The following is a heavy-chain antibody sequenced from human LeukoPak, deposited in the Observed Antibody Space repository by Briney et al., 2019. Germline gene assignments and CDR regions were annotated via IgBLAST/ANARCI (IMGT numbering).Heavy chain of an antibody. D-gene: IGHD3-10*01. CDR2: VYYSGST. Sequence: PSETLSLTCTVSGGSLSSYYWSWIRQPPGKGLEWIGYVYYSGSTNYNPSLKSRVAISIDTSKNQFSLKLSSVTAADTAMYYCARAAPSYYGSGSLGSYYYGMDVWGQGTTVTVSS. CDR1: GGSLSSYY. V-gene: IGHV4-59*01. CDR3: ARAAPSYYGSGSLGSYYYGMDV. J-gene: IGHJ6*02.